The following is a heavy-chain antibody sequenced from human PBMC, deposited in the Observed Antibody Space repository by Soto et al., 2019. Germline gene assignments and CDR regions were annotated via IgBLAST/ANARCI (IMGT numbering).Heavy chain of an antibody. J-gene: IGHJ6*02. D-gene: IGHD3-22*01. V-gene: IGHV1-18*01. Sequence: ASVKVSCKASGYTFTCYGLSWVRHAPGQGLEWMGWISAYNGNTNYAQKLQGRVTMTTDTSTSTAYMELRSLRSDDTAVYYCARDRGTYYYDSSGYYGASIYYYGMDVWGQGTTVTVSS. CDR1: GYTFTCYG. CDR2: ISAYNGNT. CDR3: ARDRGTYYYDSSGYYGASIYYYGMDV.